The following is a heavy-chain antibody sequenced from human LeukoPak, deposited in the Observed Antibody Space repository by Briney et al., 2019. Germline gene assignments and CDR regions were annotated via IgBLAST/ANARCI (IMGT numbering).Heavy chain of an antibody. J-gene: IGHJ4*02. CDR3: ARDLSGYCSSTSCYNTFDY. D-gene: IGHD2-2*02. CDR1: GYTFTSYA. V-gene: IGHV1-3*01. Sequence: GASVKVSCKASGYTFTSYAMHWVRQAPGQRLEWMGWINAGNGNTKYSQKFQGRVTITRDTSASTAYMELSSLRSEDTAVYYCARDLSGYCSSTSCYNTFDYWGQGTLVTVSS. CDR2: INAGNGNT.